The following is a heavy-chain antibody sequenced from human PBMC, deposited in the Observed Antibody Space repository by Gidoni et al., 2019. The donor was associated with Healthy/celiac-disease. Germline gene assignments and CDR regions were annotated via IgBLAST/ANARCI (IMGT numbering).Heavy chain of an antibody. V-gene: IGHV1-69*02. D-gene: IGHD3-16*01. CDR2: IIPSLGIA. Sequence: QVQLVQSGAEVKKPGSSVKVSCKASGGTFRSYTISWVRQAPGQGLEWTGRIIPSLGIANYAKKFKGRVTITADKSTSKAYRELSSGRSEDTAVYYWAIPRGGGMDVWGQGTTVTVSS. CDR1: GGTFRSYT. J-gene: IGHJ6*02. CDR3: AIPRGGGMDV.